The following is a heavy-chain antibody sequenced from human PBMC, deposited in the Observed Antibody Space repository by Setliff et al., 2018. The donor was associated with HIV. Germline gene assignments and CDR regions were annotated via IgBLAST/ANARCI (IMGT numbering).Heavy chain of an antibody. CDR2: INPSGGST. Sequence: ASVKVSCKASGYTFTSYYMHWVRQAPGQGLEWMGIINPSGGSTSYAQKFQGRATMTRDTSTITVYMELSSLRSEDTAVYYCARAGVVVAATSYYYGMDVWGQGTTVTVSS. V-gene: IGHV1-46*01. CDR3: ARAGVVVAATSYYYGMDV. D-gene: IGHD2-15*01. J-gene: IGHJ6*02. CDR1: GYTFTSYY.